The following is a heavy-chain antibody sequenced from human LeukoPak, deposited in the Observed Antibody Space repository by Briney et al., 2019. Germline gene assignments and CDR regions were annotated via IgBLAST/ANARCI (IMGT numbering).Heavy chain of an antibody. J-gene: IGHJ6*02. D-gene: IGHD5-18*01. Sequence: SLRLFCTTSGFTLGDHAMSWVREAPGKGLEWGGFIRSRAYRGTTEYAASVKDRFIISREDSRNIAYLQMNSLRIEDTAVYYCTRGPIQLWIHNAMDVWGQGTTVIVSS. CDR1: GFTLGDHA. V-gene: IGHV3-49*04. CDR2: IRSRAYRGTT. CDR3: TRGPIQLWIHNAMDV.